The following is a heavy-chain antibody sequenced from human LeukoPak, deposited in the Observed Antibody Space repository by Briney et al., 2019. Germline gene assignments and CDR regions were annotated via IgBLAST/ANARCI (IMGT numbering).Heavy chain of an antibody. CDR2: INAHDGKR. CDR3: ARRSTLYSSGWFYFDY. J-gene: IGHJ4*02. V-gene: IGHV1-18*01. D-gene: IGHD6-19*01. Sequence: GASVKVSCKASGYTFTNFGISWMRQAPGQGLEWMGWINAHDGKRNYALKHEDRVIMTTDTSTSTVYMELRGLRSDDTAVYYCARRSTLYSSGWFYFDYWGQGTLVTVSS. CDR1: GYTFTNFG.